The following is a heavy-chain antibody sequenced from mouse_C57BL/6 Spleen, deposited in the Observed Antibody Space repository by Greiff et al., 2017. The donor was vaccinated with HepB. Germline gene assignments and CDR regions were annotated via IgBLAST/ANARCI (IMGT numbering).Heavy chain of an antibody. V-gene: IGHV1-18*01. Sequence: VQLQQSGPELVKPGASVKIPCKASGYTFTDYNMDWVKQSHGKSLEWIGDINPNNGGTIYNQKFKGKATLTVDKSSSTAYMELRSLTSEDTAVYYCARGVYDGPHWYFDVWGTGTTVTVSS. CDR1: GYTFTDYN. D-gene: IGHD2-3*01. CDR3: ARGVYDGPHWYFDV. CDR2: INPNNGGT. J-gene: IGHJ1*03.